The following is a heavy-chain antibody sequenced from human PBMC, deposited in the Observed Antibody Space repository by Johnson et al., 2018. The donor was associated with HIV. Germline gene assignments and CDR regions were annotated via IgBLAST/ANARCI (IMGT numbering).Heavy chain of an antibody. CDR1: GFTFDDYA. D-gene: IGHD1-26*01. CDR2: ISWNSGSI. J-gene: IGHJ3*02. CDR3: AKVLEVGATKDDAFDI. V-gene: IGHV3-9*01. Sequence: VQLVESGGGLVQPGRSLRLSCAASGFTFDDYAMHWVRQAPGKGLEWVSGISWNSGSIGYADSVKGRFTISRDNAKNSLYLQMNSLRAEDTALYYCAKVLEVGATKDDAFDIWGQGTMVTVSS.